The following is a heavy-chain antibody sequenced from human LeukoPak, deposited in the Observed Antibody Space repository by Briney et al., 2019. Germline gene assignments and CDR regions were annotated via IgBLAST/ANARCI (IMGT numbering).Heavy chain of an antibody. J-gene: IGHJ4*02. CDR3: ARSTRSYSGYDFPAY. CDR1: GGTFSSYA. V-gene: IGHV1-69*05. CDR2: IVPIFGTA. Sequence: SVKVSCKASGGTFSSYAISWVRQAPGQGLEWMGGIVPIFGTANYAQKFQGRVTITMDESTSTAYMELSSLRSEDTAVYYCARSTRSYSGYDFPAYWGQGTLVTVSS. D-gene: IGHD5-12*01.